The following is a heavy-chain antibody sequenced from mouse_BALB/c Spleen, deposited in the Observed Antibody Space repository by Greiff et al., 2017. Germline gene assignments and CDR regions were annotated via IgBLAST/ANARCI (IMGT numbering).Heavy chain of an antibody. CDR3: ARSDYYGSSFPYWYFDV. V-gene: IGHV3-2*02. Sequence: EVMLVESGPGLVKPSQSLSLTCTVTGYSITSDYAWNWIRQFPGNKLEWMGYISYSGSTSYNPSLKSRISITRDTSKNQFFLQLNSVTTEDTATYYCARSDYYGSSFPYWYFDVWGAGTTVTVSS. D-gene: IGHD1-1*01. J-gene: IGHJ1*01. CDR1: GYSITSDYA. CDR2: ISYSGST.